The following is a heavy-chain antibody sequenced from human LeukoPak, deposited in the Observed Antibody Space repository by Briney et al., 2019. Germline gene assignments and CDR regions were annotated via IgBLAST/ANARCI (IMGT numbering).Heavy chain of an antibody. Sequence: SETLSLTCTVSGGSISSYYWSWIRQPPGKGLEWIGYIYYSGSTNYNPSLKSRVTISVDTSKNQFSLKLSSVTAADTAVYFCARGTAVAGTWGQGTLVTVSS. CDR1: GGSISSYY. CDR2: IYYSGST. D-gene: IGHD6-19*01. CDR3: ARGTAVAGT. J-gene: IGHJ5*02. V-gene: IGHV4-59*01.